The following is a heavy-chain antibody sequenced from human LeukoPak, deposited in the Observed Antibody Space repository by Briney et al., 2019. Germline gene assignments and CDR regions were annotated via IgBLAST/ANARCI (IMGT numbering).Heavy chain of an antibody. CDR3: AKAVYDTSGHYYYYFDY. V-gene: IGHV3-23*01. CDR2: ITPSDSTT. J-gene: IGHJ4*02. D-gene: IGHD3-22*01. CDR1: GFTFTSYA. Sequence: GGSLRLSCTTSGFTFTSYAMSWVRQAPGKGLEWVSTITPSDSTTFYADSVKGRFTISRDNSKKTLYLQMDSLRAEDAAVYYCAKAVYDTSGHYYYYFDYWGQGTLVTVSS.